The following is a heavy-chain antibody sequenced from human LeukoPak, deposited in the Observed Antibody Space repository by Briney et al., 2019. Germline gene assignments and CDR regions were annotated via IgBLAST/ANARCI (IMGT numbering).Heavy chain of an antibody. Sequence: SVKVSCKASGGTFSSYAISWVRQAPGQALEWMGGIIPIFGTANYAQKFQGRVTITADESTSTAYMELSSLRSEDTAVYYCARVRRDGYNLYFDYWGQGTLATVSS. CDR2: IIPIFGTA. CDR1: GGTFSSYA. CDR3: ARVRRDGYNLYFDY. J-gene: IGHJ4*02. D-gene: IGHD5-24*01. V-gene: IGHV1-69*13.